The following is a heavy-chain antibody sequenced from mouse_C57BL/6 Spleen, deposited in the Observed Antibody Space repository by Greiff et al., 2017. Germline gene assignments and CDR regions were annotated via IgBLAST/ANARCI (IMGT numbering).Heavy chain of an antibody. Sequence: QVQLQPPGAELVMPGASVKLSCKASGYTFTSYRMHWVKQRPGPGLEWIGELDPSDSYTNYNQKFKGKSTLTVDNSSSTAYMQLSSLTSEDSAVYYCAREDGFDYWGQGTTLTVSS. CDR3: AREDGFDY. CDR2: LDPSDSYT. V-gene: IGHV1-69*01. CDR1: GYTFTSYR. J-gene: IGHJ2*01. D-gene: IGHD1-1*01.